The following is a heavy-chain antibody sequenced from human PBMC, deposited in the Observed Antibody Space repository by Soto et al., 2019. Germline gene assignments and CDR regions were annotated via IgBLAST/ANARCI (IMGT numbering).Heavy chain of an antibody. V-gene: IGHV1-69*01. Sequence: QVQLVQSGAEVKKPGSSVKVSCKASGGTFSSYSINWVRQAPGQGLEWMGEIIPIFGTANYAQKFQGRVTITADESTGAAYMKLSSLRSGYTAGYYCARDGGRHSGGIDYWGQGTLVTVSS. J-gene: IGHJ4*02. D-gene: IGHD1-26*01. CDR1: GGTFSSYS. CDR2: IIPIFGTA. CDR3: ARDGGRHSGGIDY.